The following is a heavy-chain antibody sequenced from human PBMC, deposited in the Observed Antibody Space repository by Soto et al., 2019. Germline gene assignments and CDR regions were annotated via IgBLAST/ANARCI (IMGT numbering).Heavy chain of an antibody. J-gene: IGHJ4*02. V-gene: IGHV3-48*01. Sequence: EVQLVESGGGLVQPGGSLRLSCGASGFTFSSYSMNWVRQAPGKGLEWVSYISSSSSTIYYADSVKGRFTISRDNAKNSLYLQMNSLRAEDTAVYYCARADGHYFDYWGQGTLVTVSS. CDR2: ISSSSSTI. CDR1: GFTFSSYS. CDR3: ARADGHYFDY.